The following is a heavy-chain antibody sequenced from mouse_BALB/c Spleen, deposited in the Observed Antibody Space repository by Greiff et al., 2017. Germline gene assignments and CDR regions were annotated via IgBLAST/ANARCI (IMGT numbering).Heavy chain of an antibody. CDR1: GFAFSSYD. V-gene: IGHV5-12-1*01. J-gene: IGHJ4*01. CDR2: ISSGGGST. Sequence: EVNVVESGGGLVKPGGSLKLSCAASGFAFSSYDMSWVRQTPEKRLEWVAYISSGGGSTYYPDTVKGRFTISRDNAKNTLYLQMSSLKSEDTAMYYCARHAPMDYWGQGTSVTVSS. CDR3: ARHAPMDY.